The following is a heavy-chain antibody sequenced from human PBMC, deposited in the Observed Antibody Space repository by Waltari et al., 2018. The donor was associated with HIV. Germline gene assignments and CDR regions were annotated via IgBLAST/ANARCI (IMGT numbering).Heavy chain of an antibody. J-gene: IGHJ4*02. Sequence: SSYSMNWVRQAPGKGLEWVSSISSSSSYIYYADSVKGRFTISRDNAKNSLYLQMNSLRAEDTAVYYCARALRGITIFGVVNNWGQGTLVTVSS. D-gene: IGHD3-3*01. CDR2: ISSSSSYI. CDR3: ARALRGITIFGVVNN. CDR1: SSYS. V-gene: IGHV3-21*01.